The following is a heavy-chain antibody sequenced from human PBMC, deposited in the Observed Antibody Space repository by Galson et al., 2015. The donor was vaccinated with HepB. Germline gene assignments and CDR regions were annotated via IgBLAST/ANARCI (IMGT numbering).Heavy chain of an antibody. Sequence: SLRLSCAASGFSFSSYAIHWVRQAPGKGLEWVAVISYDGNKKYYADSVKGRFTISRDNSKNTVFLQMNSLRAEDTAVYYCARVADSDYGDHAHFDSWGRGALVTVSS. V-gene: IGHV3-30*04. CDR2: ISYDGNKK. D-gene: IGHD4-17*01. J-gene: IGHJ2*01. CDR1: GFSFSSYA. CDR3: ARVADSDYGDHAHFDS.